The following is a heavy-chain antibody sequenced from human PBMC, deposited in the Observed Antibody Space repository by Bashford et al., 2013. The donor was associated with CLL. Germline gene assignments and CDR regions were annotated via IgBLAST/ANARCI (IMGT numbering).Heavy chain of an antibody. CDR3: ARFNEYGDLFFFDH. CDR2: IFHSGTT. V-gene: IGHV4-30-4*01. D-gene: IGHD4-17*01. Sequence: SETLSLTCSVSGDTVSRDEYSWSWVRQPPGKGLEWIGFIFHSGTTFYNPSLKSRVSISIDTSTNHFSLSLKSATAADTAVYFCARFNEYGDLFFFDHWG. J-gene: IGHJ4*01. CDR1: GDTVSRDEYS.